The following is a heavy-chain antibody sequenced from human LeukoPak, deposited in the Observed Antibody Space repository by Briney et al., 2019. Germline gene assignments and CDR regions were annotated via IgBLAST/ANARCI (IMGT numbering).Heavy chain of an antibody. V-gene: IGHV4-39*01. CDR3: ARREYSYGWFFPRYFDY. CDR1: GGSISSNIYY. Sequence: SETLSLTCTVSGGSISSNIYYWGWIRQPPGKGLEWIGSIHYSGNTYYNPSLKSRVTISVDTSKNQFSLKLSSLTAADTAVYYCARREYSYGWFFPRYFDYWGQGTLVTVSS. CDR2: IHYSGNT. J-gene: IGHJ4*02. D-gene: IGHD5-18*01.